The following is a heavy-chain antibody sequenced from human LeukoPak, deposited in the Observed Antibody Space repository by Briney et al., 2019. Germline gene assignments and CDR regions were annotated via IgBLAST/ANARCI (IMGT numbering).Heavy chain of an antibody. J-gene: IGHJ4*02. D-gene: IGHD6-25*01. V-gene: IGHV3-23*01. CDR3: AKGQRRLLPDY. CDR1: GLTFSNYG. CDR2: ISGSGGST. Sequence: GGSLRLSCAASGLTFSNYGMSWVRQAPGKGLEWVSAISGSGGSTYYADSVKGRFTISRDNSKNTLYLQMNSLRAEDTAVYYCAKGQRRLLPDYWGQGTLVTVSS.